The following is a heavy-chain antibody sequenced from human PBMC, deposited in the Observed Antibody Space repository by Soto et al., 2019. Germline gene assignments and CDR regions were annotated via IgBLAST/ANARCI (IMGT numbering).Heavy chain of an antibody. CDR1: GVTFSTSA. Sequence: VGSLRLASSTCGVTFSTSAISWVFQAPGKGLEWVSTSDGGDASPYYADSVKGRFTISRDNSKSTVYLQMNSLRAGDTAIYYCTKRSAVTAGSKFDYWGQGALVTVSS. V-gene: IGHV3-23*01. CDR3: TKRSAVTAGSKFDY. J-gene: IGHJ4*02. D-gene: IGHD4-17*01. CDR2: SDGGDASP.